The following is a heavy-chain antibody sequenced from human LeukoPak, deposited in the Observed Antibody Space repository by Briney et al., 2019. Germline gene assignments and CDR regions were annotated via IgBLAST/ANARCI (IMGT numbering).Heavy chain of an antibody. CDR1: GFAFSSYG. V-gene: IGHV3-30*02. CDR3: AKETRAAAGTFDY. J-gene: IGHJ4*02. CDR2: IRYDGSNK. Sequence: GGSLRLSCAASGFAFSSYGMHWVRQAPGKGLEWVAFIRYDGSNKYYADSVKGRFTISRDNSKNTLYLQMNSLRAEDTAVYYCAKETRAAAGTFDYWGQGTLVTVSS. D-gene: IGHD6-13*01.